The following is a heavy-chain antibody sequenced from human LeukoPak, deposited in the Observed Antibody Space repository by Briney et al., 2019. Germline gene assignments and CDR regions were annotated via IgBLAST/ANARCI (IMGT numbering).Heavy chain of an antibody. J-gene: IGHJ4*02. V-gene: IGHV1-2*02. D-gene: IGHD2-21*01. CDR3: ARSARWRYGPGFVGNY. CDR1: GYTFTGYY. Sequence: GASVKVSCDSSGYTFTGYYMHWVRQAPGQGLELLGWINPNSGGTNYAQKFQGRVTMTRDTSIRTAYMELSRLRSDDTAVYYCARSARWRYGPGFVGNYWGQGTLVTVSS. CDR2: INPNSGGT.